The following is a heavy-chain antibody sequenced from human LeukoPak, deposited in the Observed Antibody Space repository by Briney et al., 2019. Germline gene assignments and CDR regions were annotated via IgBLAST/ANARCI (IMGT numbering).Heavy chain of an antibody. Sequence: GRSLRLSRAASAFTFSSYAMHWVRQAPGKGLEWVSAISNNGGYTYYADSVQGRFAISRDNSKSTLCLQMNSLRAEDTAVYYCAKQLGYCSDGSCYFPYWGQGTLVTVSS. CDR2: ISNNGGYT. CDR1: AFTFSSYA. CDR3: AKQLGYCSDGSCYFPY. J-gene: IGHJ4*02. V-gene: IGHV3-23*01. D-gene: IGHD2-15*01.